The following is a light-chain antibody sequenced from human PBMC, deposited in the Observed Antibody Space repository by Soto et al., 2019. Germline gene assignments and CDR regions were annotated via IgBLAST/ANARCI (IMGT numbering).Light chain of an antibody. Sequence: SYELTQSPSVSVAPGQTVSITCGGYNIGSKSVHWYQQKPGQAPVLVVYDDSDRRSGIPERFSGSNPGNTATLTITRVEAGDEADYHCLVWDSRSEHYVFGTGTKVTVL. CDR1: NIGSKS. CDR2: DDS. CDR3: LVWDSRSEHYV. V-gene: IGLV3-21*02. J-gene: IGLJ1*01.